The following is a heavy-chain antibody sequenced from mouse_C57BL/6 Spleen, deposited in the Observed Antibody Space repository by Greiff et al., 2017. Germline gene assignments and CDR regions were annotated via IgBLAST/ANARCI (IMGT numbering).Heavy chain of an antibody. CDR3: ARRGPGGFAY. V-gene: IGHV1-61*01. CDR2: IYPSDGET. Sequence: QVQLLQPGAELVRPGSSVKLSCKASGYTFPSYWMAWVRQRPGQGLEWIGNIYPSDGETHYNQKFKDKATLTVDKSASTAYMQLSSLTSEDSAVYYCARRGPGGFAYWGQGTLVTVSA. CDR1: GYTFPSYW. J-gene: IGHJ3*01.